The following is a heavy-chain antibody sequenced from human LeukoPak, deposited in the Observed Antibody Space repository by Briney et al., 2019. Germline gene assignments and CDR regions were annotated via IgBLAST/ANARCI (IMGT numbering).Heavy chain of an antibody. J-gene: IGHJ5*02. CDR3: AKTTGYSSSWYWFDP. CDR1: GFTFSSYA. Sequence: GGSLRLSCAASGFTFSSYAMSWVRQAPGKGLEWVSAISGSGGSTYYADSVKSRFTISRDNSKNTLYLQMNSLRAEDTAVYYCAKTTGYSSSWYWFDPWGQGTLVTVSS. D-gene: IGHD6-13*01. CDR2: ISGSGGST. V-gene: IGHV3-23*01.